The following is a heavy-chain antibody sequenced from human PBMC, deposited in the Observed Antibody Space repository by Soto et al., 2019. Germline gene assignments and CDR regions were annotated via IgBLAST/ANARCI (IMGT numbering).Heavy chain of an antibody. J-gene: IGHJ4*02. V-gene: IGHV3-64*01. CDR1: GFTFSSYA. D-gene: IGHD2-21*02. CDR2: ISSNGGST. Sequence: GGSLRLSCAASGFTFSSYAMHWVRQAPGKGQEYVSAISSNGGSTYYANSVKGRFTISRDNSKNTLYLQMGSLRAEDMAVFYCARAYCGGDCPPDFWGQGTLVTVSS. CDR3: ARAYCGGDCPPDF.